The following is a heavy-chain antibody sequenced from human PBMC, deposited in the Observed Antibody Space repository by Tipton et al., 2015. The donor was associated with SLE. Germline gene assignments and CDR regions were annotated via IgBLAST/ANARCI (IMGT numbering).Heavy chain of an antibody. V-gene: IGHV4-59*11. J-gene: IGHJ4*02. D-gene: IGHD3-22*01. CDR2: VYHSGNF. CDR1: GAPISSHF. Sequence: TLSLTCTVSGAPISSHFWSWIRQPPGKGLEWIGYVYHSGNFNYNPSLRSRVTISVDTSKDQFSLNLSSVTAADTAVYYCARDEYRYDTTGYHLLGHFDFWGQGTLVTVSS. CDR3: ARDEYRYDTTGYHLLGHFDF.